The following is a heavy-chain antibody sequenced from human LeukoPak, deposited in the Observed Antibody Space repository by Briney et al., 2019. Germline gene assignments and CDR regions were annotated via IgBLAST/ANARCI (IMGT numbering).Heavy chain of an antibody. J-gene: IGHJ4*02. D-gene: IGHD3-10*01. V-gene: IGHV1-2*02. Sequence: ASVKVSCKASGYTFTGYYMHWVRRAPGQGLEWMGWINPNSGGTNYAQKFQGRVTMTTDTSISTAYMELSRLRSDDTAVYYCARDNSINIVRFWGQGTLVTVSS. CDR1: GYTFTGYY. CDR2: INPNSGGT. CDR3: ARDNSINIVRF.